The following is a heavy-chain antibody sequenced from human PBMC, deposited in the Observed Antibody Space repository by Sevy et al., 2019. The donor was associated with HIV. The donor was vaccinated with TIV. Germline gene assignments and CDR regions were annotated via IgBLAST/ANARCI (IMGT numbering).Heavy chain of an antibody. CDR1: GFTFSSYA. J-gene: IGHJ4*02. CDR2: ISGSGGST. D-gene: IGHD2-15*01. Sequence: GGSLRLSCAASGFTFSSYAMSWVRQAPGKGLEWVSAISGSGGSTYYADSVKGRFTISRDNSKNTLYLQMNSLRAEDTAVYYCAKSPPRCSGGTCSFDYWGQGTLGTVSS. CDR3: AKSPPRCSGGTCSFDY. V-gene: IGHV3-23*01.